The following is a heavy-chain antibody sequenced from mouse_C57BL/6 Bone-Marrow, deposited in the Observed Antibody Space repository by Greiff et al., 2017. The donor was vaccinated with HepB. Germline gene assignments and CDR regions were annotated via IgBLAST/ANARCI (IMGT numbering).Heavy chain of an antibody. CDR3: ARGVKRAWLAY. Sequence: EVQLVESGPGLVKPSQSLSLTCSVSGYSITSCYYWNWIRQFPGNKLELMCYISYDGSTNYNPSLKNRLSITRDTSKNQFFLKLNSVTTEDTATYYGARGVKRAWLAYGGQGTLVTVSA. J-gene: IGHJ3*01. D-gene: IGHD1-3*01. V-gene: IGHV3-6*01. CDR2: ISYDGST. CDR1: GYSITSCYY.